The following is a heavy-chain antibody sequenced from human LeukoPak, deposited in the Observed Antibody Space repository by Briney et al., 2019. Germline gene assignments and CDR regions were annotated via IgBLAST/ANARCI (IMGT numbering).Heavy chain of an antibody. V-gene: IGHV3-21*01. CDR1: GFTFSSYS. CDR2: ISSSSSYI. Sequence: GGSLRLSCAASGFTFSSYSMNWVRQAPGKGLEWVSSISSSSSYIYYADSVKGRFTISRENAKNSLYLQVNSLRAGDTAVYYCARGRGSGSYFARVRYNWFDPWGQGTLVTVSS. J-gene: IGHJ5*02. CDR3: ARGRGSGSYFARVRYNWFDP. D-gene: IGHD3-10*01.